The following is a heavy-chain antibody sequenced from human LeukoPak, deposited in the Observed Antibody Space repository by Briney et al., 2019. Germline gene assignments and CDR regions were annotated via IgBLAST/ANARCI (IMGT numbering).Heavy chain of an antibody. Sequence: SETLSLTCAIYGGSFSGYYWSWVRQPPGKGLEWIGEINHSGSTYYNPSLKSRVTISLDLSKNQFSLKLSSVTAADTAVFYCARRRYFGSPNSWYFDLWGRGTLVTVSS. J-gene: IGHJ2*01. V-gene: IGHV4-34*01. CDR1: GGSFSGYY. CDR3: ARRRYFGSPNSWYFDL. D-gene: IGHD3-10*01. CDR2: INHSGST.